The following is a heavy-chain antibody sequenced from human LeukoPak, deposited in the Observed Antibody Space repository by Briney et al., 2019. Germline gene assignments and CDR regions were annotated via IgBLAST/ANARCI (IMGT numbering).Heavy chain of an antibody. J-gene: IGHJ4*02. CDR1: GFTFSSYE. V-gene: IGHV3-48*03. D-gene: IGHD2-21*02. CDR3: AREAVVTDSFDY. Sequence: GGSLRLSCVASGFTFSSYEMNWVRQAPGKGLEWVSYISSSGSTISYADSVKGRFTISRDNAKNSLSLQMNSLRAEDTALYYCAREAVVTDSFDYWGQGTLVTVSS. CDR2: ISSSGSTI.